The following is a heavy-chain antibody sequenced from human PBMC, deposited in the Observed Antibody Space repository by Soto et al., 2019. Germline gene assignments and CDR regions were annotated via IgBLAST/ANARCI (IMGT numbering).Heavy chain of an antibody. V-gene: IGHV1-18*01. CDR2: ISAYNGNT. CDR1: GYTFTSYG. D-gene: IGHD3-16*01. CDR3: ARQEGGERTGGIGDAFDI. Sequence: QVQLVQSGAEVKKPGASVKVSCKASGYTFTSYGISWVRQAPGQGLEWMGWISAYNGNTNYAQKLQGRVTMTTDTHTSRAYMQLRGLRSDDTAVYYCARQEGGERTGGIGDAFDIWGQGTTVTVSS. J-gene: IGHJ3*02.